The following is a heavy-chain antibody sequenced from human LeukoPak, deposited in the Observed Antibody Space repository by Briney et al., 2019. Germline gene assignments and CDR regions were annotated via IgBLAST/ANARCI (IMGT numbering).Heavy chain of an antibody. Sequence: ASVKVSCKASGGTFSSYAISWVRQAPGQGLEWMGWISAYSGNTNYAQKLQGRVTMTTDTSTSTAYMELRSLRSDDTAVYYCARGSYGETYYWGQGTLVTVSS. J-gene: IGHJ4*02. CDR1: GGTFSSYA. CDR2: ISAYSGNT. V-gene: IGHV1-18*01. CDR3: ARGSYGETYY. D-gene: IGHD4-17*01.